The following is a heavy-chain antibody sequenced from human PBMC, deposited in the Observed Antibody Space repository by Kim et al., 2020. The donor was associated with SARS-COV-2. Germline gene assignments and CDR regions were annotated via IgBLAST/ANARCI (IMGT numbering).Heavy chain of an antibody. D-gene: IGHD3-22*01. J-gene: IGHJ4*02. CDR3: TREGRMIVETFDY. CDR2: IRSKAYGGTT. Sequence: GGSLRLSCTASGFTFGDYAMSWFRQAPGKGLEWVGFIRSKAYGGTTEYAASVKGRFTISRDDSKSIAYLQMNSLKTEDTAVYYCTREGRMIVETFDYWGQGTLVTVSS. CDR1: GFTFGDYA. V-gene: IGHV3-49*03.